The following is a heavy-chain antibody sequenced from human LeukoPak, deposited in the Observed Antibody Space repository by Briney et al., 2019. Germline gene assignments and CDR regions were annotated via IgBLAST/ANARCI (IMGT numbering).Heavy chain of an antibody. CDR3: ARDILKTYFYGSGSHYTKPPGDYYGMDV. J-gene: IGHJ6*02. V-gene: IGHV3-33*01. Sequence: SGGSLRLSCEASGFTFNTYGMHWVRQGPGKGLEWVAVIWNDGSKKHYADSVKGRFTISRDNSKRKLFLQMNSLGAEDTAVYYCARDILKTYFYGSGSHYTKPPGDYYGMDVWGQGTTVTVSS. CDR2: IWNDGSKK. D-gene: IGHD3-10*01. CDR1: GFTFNTYG.